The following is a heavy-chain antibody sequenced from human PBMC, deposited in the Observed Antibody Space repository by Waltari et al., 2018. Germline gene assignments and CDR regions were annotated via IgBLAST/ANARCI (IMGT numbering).Heavy chain of an antibody. V-gene: IGHV3-30-3*01. J-gene: IGHJ4*02. CDR2: ISYDGSNK. CDR3: ARDGPYSSGWLFDY. Sequence: QVQLVESGGGVVQPGRSLRLSCAAAGFPFSRPARHLVRQAPGKGLEWVAVISYDGSNKYYADSVKGRFTISRDNSKNTLYLQMNSLRAEDTAVYYCARDGPYSSGWLFDYWGQGTLVTVSS. CDR1: GFPFSRPA. D-gene: IGHD6-19*01.